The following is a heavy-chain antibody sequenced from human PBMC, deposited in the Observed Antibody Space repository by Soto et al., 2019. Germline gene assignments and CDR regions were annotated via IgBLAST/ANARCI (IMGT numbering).Heavy chain of an antibody. D-gene: IGHD3-3*01. J-gene: IGHJ4*02. Sequence: ASVKVSCKASGYTFTSYGISWVRQAPGQGLEWMGWISAYNGNTNYAQKLQGRVTMTTDTSTSTAYMELRSLRSDDTAVYYCVRDVPKYYDFWSGYIYWGQGTLVT. CDR1: GYTFTSYG. CDR3: VRDVPKYYDFWSGYIY. CDR2: ISAYNGNT. V-gene: IGHV1-18*01.